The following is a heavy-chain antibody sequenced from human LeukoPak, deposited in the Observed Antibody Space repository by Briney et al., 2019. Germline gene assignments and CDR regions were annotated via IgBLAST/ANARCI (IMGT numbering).Heavy chain of an antibody. CDR1: GFTFNSYW. D-gene: IGHD3-10*01. J-gene: IGHJ6*02. V-gene: IGHV3-7*01. CDR3: ARDYYGNYYYYYYGMDV. Sequence: RGSLRLSCAASGFTFNSYWMRWVRRAPAKGLAWLANIKQDGSEKYYVDSVQGRFTISRDNAKNSLYLQMNSLRAEDTAVYYCARDYYGNYYYYYYGMDVWGQGTAVTVSS. CDR2: IKQDGSEK.